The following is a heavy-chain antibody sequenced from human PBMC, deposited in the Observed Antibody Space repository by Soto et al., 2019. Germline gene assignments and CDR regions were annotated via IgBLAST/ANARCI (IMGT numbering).Heavy chain of an antibody. CDR2: INHSGIT. D-gene: IGHD3-10*01. Sequence: QVPLQQWGAGLLTPSETLSLTCVVNGGSFSGYYWSWIRLPPGKGLEWIGEINHSGITDSNPSLKSRVTISVDASRNQVSLNLPSVTVGDTAGYYCARARSSVPGLRGIGYYGLDVWGQGTTVNASS. CDR3: ARARSSVPGLRGIGYYGLDV. CDR1: GGSFSGYY. V-gene: IGHV4-34*01. J-gene: IGHJ6*02.